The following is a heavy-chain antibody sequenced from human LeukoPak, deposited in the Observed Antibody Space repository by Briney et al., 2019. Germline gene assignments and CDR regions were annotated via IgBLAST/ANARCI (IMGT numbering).Heavy chain of an antibody. CDR3: ARGNYYDSSGYYYYGY. CDR1: GYTFTSYD. D-gene: IGHD3-22*01. V-gene: IGHV1-8*01. Sequence: ASVKVSCKASGYTFTSYDINGVRQATGQGLEWMGWMNPNSGNTGYAQKFQGRVTMTRNTSISTAYMELSSLRSEDTAVYYCARGNYYDSSGYYYYGYWGQGTLVTVSS. J-gene: IGHJ4*02. CDR2: MNPNSGNT.